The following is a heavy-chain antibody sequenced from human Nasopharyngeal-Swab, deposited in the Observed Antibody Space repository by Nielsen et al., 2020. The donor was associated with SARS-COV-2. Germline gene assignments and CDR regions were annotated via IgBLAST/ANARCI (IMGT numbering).Heavy chain of an antibody. D-gene: IGHD3-10*01. CDR1: GFTFSDHY. V-gene: IGHV3-72*01. CDR2: TRNKANNYTP. CDR3: ARGGSSLWWFDP. J-gene: IGHJ5*02. Sequence: GESLKISCAASGFTFSDHYMDWVRQAPGKGLQWVGRTRNKANNYTPQYAASVKGRFTISRDDSKSSLYLQMNSLKTEDTAVYYCARGGSSLWWFDPWGQGTLVTVSS.